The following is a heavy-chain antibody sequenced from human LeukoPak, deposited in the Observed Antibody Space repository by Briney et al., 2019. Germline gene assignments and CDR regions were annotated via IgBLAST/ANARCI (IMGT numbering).Heavy chain of an antibody. D-gene: IGHD1-26*01. Sequence: PGGSLRLSCAASGFTFSSYWMHWVRHAPGKGLVWVSHINGDGSTIRYVGSVEGRFTISRDNAKNTLYLQMNSLRAEDTAVYYCVRVVHSWDLGYWGQGTLVTVSS. J-gene: IGHJ4*02. CDR3: VRVVHSWDLGY. CDR1: GFTFSSYW. V-gene: IGHV3-74*01. CDR2: INGDGSTI.